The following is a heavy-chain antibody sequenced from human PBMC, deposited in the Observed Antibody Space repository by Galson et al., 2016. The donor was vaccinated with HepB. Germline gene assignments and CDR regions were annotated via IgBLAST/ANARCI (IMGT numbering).Heavy chain of an antibody. CDR3: GKHGGFDY. D-gene: IGHD3-16*01. CDR1: GFSFSNSG. V-gene: IGHV3-23*01. J-gene: IGHJ4*02. Sequence: SLRLSCAASGFSFSNSGMGWVRQAPGRGLEWVSGITRSGDATRYADFVKGRFTISRDNSKNTLYLYMNNLTAGDTAIYYCGKHGGFDYWGQGALVTVSS. CDR2: ITRSGDAT.